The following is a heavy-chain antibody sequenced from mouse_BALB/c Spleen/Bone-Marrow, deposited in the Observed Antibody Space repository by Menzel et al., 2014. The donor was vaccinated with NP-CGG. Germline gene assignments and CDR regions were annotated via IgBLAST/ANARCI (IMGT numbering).Heavy chain of an antibody. Sequence: EVQLQQSGAEFVRSGASVKLSCTASGFNIKDYYMHWVKQRPEQGLEWIGRIDPANGNIKYDPKFQGKATITADTSSDTAYLQLSSLTSEDTAVYYCARYRLRTYFDYWGQGTTLTVSS. J-gene: IGHJ2*01. CDR2: IDPANGNI. CDR3: ARYRLRTYFDY. D-gene: IGHD1-2*01. CDR1: GFNIKDYY. V-gene: IGHV14-3*02.